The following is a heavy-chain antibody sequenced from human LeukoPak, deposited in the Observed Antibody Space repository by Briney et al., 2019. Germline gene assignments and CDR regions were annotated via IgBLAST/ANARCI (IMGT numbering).Heavy chain of an antibody. J-gene: IGHJ4*02. CDR2: IIPIFGTA. Sequence: ASVEVSCKASGGTLSSYAISWVQQAPGQGLEWMGGIIPIFGTANYAQKFQGRVTITTDESTSTAYMELSSLRSEDTAVYYCARETYYYGSGSYPHFDYWGQGTLVTVSS. CDR3: ARETYYYGSGSYPHFDY. D-gene: IGHD3-10*01. V-gene: IGHV1-69*05. CDR1: GGTLSSYA.